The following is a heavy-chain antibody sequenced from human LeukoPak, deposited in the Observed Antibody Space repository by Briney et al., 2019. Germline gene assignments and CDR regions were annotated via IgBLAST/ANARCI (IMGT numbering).Heavy chain of an antibody. J-gene: IGHJ3*02. Sequence: ETLSLTCTVSGGSISSYYWSWIRQPPGKGLEWVSPISGSGGSTQYADSVQGRFAISRDNSKNTLYLQMNSLRAEDTAVYFCARDPNGDYIGTFDMWGRGTMVSVSS. V-gene: IGHV3-23*01. CDR2: ISGSGGST. CDR1: GGSISSYY. CDR3: ARDPNGDYIGTFDM. D-gene: IGHD4-17*01.